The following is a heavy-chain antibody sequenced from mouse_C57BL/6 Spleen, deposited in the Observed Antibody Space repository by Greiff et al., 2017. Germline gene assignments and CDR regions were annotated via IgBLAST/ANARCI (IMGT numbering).Heavy chain of an antibody. CDR2: INPSSGYT. D-gene: IGHD1-1*01. CDR1: GYTFTSYT. Sequence: QVQLQQSGAELARPGASVKMSCKASGYTFTSYTMHWVKQRPGQGLEWIGYINPSSGYTKYNQKFKDKATLTADKSSSTAYMQLSSLTSEDSAVYYCARGGYYGSSSGAMEDWGQGASVTVAS. V-gene: IGHV1-4*01. J-gene: IGHJ4*01. CDR3: ARGGYYGSSSGAMED.